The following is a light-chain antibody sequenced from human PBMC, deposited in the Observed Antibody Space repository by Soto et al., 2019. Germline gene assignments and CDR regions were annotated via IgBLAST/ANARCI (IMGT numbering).Light chain of an antibody. J-gene: IGLJ1*01. CDR1: SSDIGGYNY. V-gene: IGLV2-14*01. CDR2: DVS. CDR3: SSYTSSRSYV. Sequence: QSALTQPASVSGSPGQSITISCTGTSSDIGGYNYVSWYQQHLGKAPKLMIYDVSNRPSGVSNRFSGSKSGNTASLTISGLQAEDEADYYCSSYTSSRSYVFGTGTKVTVL.